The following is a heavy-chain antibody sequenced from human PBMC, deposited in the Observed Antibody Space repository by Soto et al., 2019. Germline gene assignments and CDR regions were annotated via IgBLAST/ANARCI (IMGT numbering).Heavy chain of an antibody. CDR1: GGSISTYY. CDR3: ARDAMTTVIPYYYYYGMDV. V-gene: IGHV4-59*01. Sequence: QVQLQESGPGLVKPSETLSLTCTVSGGSISTYYWSWIRQPPGKGLEWIGYISYSGSTNYNPSLKSRLTISVDTSKNHFSLKLSSVTAADTAVYYCARDAMTTVIPYYYYYGMDVWGQGTTVTVSS. CDR2: ISYSGST. J-gene: IGHJ6*02. D-gene: IGHD4-17*01.